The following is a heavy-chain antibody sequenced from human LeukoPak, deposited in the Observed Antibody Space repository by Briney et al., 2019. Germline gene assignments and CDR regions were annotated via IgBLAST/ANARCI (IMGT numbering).Heavy chain of an antibody. CDR3: ALYFQRVTYYDSSGTVFHY. CDR2: INPNSGGT. D-gene: IGHD3-22*01. CDR1: GYTFTGYY. V-gene: IGHV1-2*02. Sequence: GASVKVSCKASGYTFTGYYMHWVRQAPVQGLEWMGCINPNSGGTNYAQKFQGRVTMTRDTSISTAYMELSRLRSDDTAVYYCALYFQRVTYYDSSGTVFHYWGQGTLVTVSS. J-gene: IGHJ4*02.